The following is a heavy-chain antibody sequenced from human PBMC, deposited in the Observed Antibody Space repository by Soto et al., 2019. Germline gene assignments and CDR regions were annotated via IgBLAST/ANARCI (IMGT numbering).Heavy chain of an antibody. CDR2: IKSKTDGGTT. D-gene: IGHD3-16*02. CDR1: GFTFSNAW. V-gene: IGHV3-15*07. CDR3: TTAFSYYDYVWGSYRFPLYYFDY. Sequence: GGSLRLSCAASGFTFSNAWMNWVRQAPGKGLEWVGRIKSKTDGGTTDYAAPVKGRFTISRDDSKNTLYLQMNSLKTEDTAVYYCTTAFSYYDYVWGSYRFPLYYFDYWGQGTLVTVSS. J-gene: IGHJ4*02.